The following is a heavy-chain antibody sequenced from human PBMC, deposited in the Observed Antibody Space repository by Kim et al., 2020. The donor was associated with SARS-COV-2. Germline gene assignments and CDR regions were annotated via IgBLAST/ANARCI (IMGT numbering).Heavy chain of an antibody. CDR2: ISGSGGST. Sequence: GGSLRLSCAASGFTFSSYAMSWVRQAPGKGLEWVSAISGSGGSTYYADSVKGWFTISRDNSKNTLYLQMNSLRAEDTAVYYCAKDQARYSSSRPMGYYYYGMDVWGQGTTVTVSS. D-gene: IGHD6-13*01. CDR3: AKDQARYSSSRPMGYYYYGMDV. V-gene: IGHV3-23*01. J-gene: IGHJ6*02. CDR1: GFTFSSYA.